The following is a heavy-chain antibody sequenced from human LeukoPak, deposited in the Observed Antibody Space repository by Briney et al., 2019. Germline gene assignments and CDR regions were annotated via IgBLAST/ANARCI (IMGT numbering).Heavy chain of an antibody. CDR2: IYYSGST. CDR1: GGSVSSGSYY. D-gene: IGHD2-15*01. V-gene: IGHV4-61*01. Sequence: PSETLSLTCTVSGGSVSSGSYYWSWIRQPPGKGLEWIGYIYYSGSTNYNPSLKSRVTTSVDTSKNQFSLKLSSVTAADTAVYYCARLGLGVVVVAATPGGWFDPWGQGTLVTVSS. CDR3: ARLGLGVVVVAATPGGWFDP. J-gene: IGHJ5*02.